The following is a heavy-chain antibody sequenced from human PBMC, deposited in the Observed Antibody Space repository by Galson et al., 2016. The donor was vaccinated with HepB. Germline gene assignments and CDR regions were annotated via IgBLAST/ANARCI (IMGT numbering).Heavy chain of an antibody. CDR1: GFPFTNYY. J-gene: IGHJ3*02. D-gene: IGHD2-21*02. Sequence: SVKVSCKASGFPFTNYYINWVRQAPGQGLEWIGRVSAYTGNTKYAQNLQDRVSMTTDTSTSTAYVELRSLRSDDTAVYYCARDERHRNDFYAAFDIWGQGTMVTVSA. V-gene: IGHV1-18*04. CDR3: ARDERHRNDFYAAFDI. CDR2: VSAYTGNT.